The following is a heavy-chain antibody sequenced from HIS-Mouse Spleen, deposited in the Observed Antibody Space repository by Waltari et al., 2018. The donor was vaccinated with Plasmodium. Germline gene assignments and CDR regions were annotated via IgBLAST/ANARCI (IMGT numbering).Heavy chain of an antibody. CDR2: INPNSG. J-gene: IGHJ4*02. CDR3: AVGRWLQPRDY. CDR1: GYTFTGYY. V-gene: IGHV1-2*02. Sequence: QVQLVQSGAEVKKPGASVKVSCKASGYTFTGYYMHWVRQAPGQGLEWMGWINPNSGETSISTAYMELSRLRSDDTAVYYCAVGRWLQPRDYWGQGTLVTVSS. D-gene: IGHD5-12*01.